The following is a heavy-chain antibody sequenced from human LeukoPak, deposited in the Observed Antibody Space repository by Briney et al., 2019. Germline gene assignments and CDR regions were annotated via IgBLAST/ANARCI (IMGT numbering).Heavy chain of an antibody. J-gene: IGHJ3*02. V-gene: IGHV4-39*01. Sequence: SETLSLTCTFSGGSISSSSYYWGWIRQPPGKGLEWIGSIYYSGSTYYNPSLKSRVTISVDTSKNQFSLKLSSVTAADTAVYYCARRRVGYAFDIWGQGTMVTVSS. CDR3: ARRRVGYAFDI. CDR2: IYYSGST. D-gene: IGHD3-10*01. CDR1: GGSISSSSYY.